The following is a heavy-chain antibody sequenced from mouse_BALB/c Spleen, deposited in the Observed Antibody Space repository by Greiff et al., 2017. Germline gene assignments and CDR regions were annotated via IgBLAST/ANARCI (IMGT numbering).Heavy chain of an antibody. V-gene: IGHV1S135*01. CDR2: IDPYNGGT. J-gene: IGHJ4*01. CDR1: GYAFTSYN. Sequence: VQLQQSGPELVKPGASVKVSCKASGYAFTSYNMYWVKQSHGKSLEWIGYIDPYNGGTSYHQKFKGKATLTVDKSSSTAYMHLNSLTSEDSAVYYCARGNYYGSSDAMDYWGQGTSVTVSS. CDR3: ARGNYYGSSDAMDY. D-gene: IGHD1-1*01.